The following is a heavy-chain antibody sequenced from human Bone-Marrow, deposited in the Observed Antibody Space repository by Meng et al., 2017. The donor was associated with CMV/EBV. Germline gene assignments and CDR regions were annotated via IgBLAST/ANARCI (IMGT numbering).Heavy chain of an antibody. CDR3: ARSNEYYYGMDV. CDR1: GFTFSSYS. Sequence: GESLKISCAASGFTFSSYSMNWVRQAPGKRLEWVSSISSSSSYIYYADSVKGRFTISRDNAKNSLYLQMNSLRAEDTAVYYCARSNEYYYGMDVWGQRTTVTVSS. J-gene: IGHJ6*02. CDR2: ISSSSSYI. V-gene: IGHV3-21*01.